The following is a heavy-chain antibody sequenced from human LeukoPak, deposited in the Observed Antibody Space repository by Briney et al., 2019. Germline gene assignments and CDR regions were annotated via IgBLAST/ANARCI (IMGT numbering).Heavy chain of an antibody. Sequence: GGSLRLSCAASGFTFDDYTMHWVRQAPGKGLEWVSLITWDGSGTYYADSVKGRFTISRDNSKNSLYLQMNSLRTEDTALYYCAKDQGPDVSDDAFDIWGQGTMVTVSS. J-gene: IGHJ3*02. CDR2: ITWDGSGT. CDR1: GFTFDDYT. V-gene: IGHV3-43*01. CDR3: AKDQGPDVSDDAFDI.